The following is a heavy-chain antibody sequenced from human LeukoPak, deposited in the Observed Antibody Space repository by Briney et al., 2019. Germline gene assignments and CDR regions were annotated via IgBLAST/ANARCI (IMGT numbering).Heavy chain of an antibody. CDR1: GYSFTSYW. CDR2: IYPGDSDT. CDR3: AGIYGSGSKWFYYYMDV. Sequence: GESLKISCKGSGYSFTSYWIGWVRQMPGKGLEWMGIIYPGDSDTRYSPSFQGQVTISADKSISTAYLQWSSLKASDTAMYYCAGIYGSGSKWFYYYMDVWGKGTTVTISS. V-gene: IGHV5-51*01. D-gene: IGHD3-10*01. J-gene: IGHJ6*03.